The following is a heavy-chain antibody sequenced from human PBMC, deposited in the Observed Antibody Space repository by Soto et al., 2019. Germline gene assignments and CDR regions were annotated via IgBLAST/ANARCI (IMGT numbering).Heavy chain of an antibody. CDR2: ISSGGTYT. D-gene: IGHD2-15*01. J-gene: IGHJ5*02. V-gene: IGHV3-74*01. CDR3: ARTFVDGMAGFGP. Sequence: EVQLVESGGGLVQPGGSLRLSCAASGFTLSTYWMHWVRQVPGKALVWVSRISSGGTYTNYADSVKGRFTISRDSARNTLFLQMNYLTGEDTAVYYCARTFVDGMAGFGPWGQGTLVTVSS. CDR1: GFTLSTYW.